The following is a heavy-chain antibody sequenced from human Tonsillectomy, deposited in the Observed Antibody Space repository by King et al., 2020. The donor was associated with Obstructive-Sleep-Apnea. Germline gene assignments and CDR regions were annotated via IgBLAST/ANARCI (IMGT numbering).Heavy chain of an antibody. D-gene: IGHD6-6*01. J-gene: IGHJ4*02. CDR2: IKSKNDGGTI. Sequence: VQLVESGGGLVKPGGSLRLSCEASGFTFSKTWMSWVRQAPGKGLEWIGRIKSKNDGGTIDYAAPVKGRFIISRDDSESTVYLQMNSLKTEDTAVYYCTTDPRDWGQGTLVTASA. V-gene: IGHV3-15*01. CDR1: GFTFSKTW. CDR3: TTDPRD.